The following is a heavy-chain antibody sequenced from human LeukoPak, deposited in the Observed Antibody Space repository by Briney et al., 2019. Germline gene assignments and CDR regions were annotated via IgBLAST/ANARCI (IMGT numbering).Heavy chain of an antibody. J-gene: IGHJ4*02. CDR2: IYSGGST. Sequence: GGSLRLSCAASGFTFSSYSMNWVRQAPGKGLEWVSVIYSGGSTYYADSVKGRFSISRDNSKNTLYLQMNSLRAEDTAVYYCARAGSGQWYIDYWGQGTLVTVSS. CDR1: GFTFSSYS. V-gene: IGHV3-66*01. D-gene: IGHD2-8*01. CDR3: ARAGSGQWYIDY.